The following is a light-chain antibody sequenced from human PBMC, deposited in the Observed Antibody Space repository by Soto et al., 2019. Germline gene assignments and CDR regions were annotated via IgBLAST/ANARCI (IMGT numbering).Light chain of an antibody. J-gene: IGLJ1*01. Sequence: QSALTQPPSASGSPGQSVTISCTGTSRDVGNYNYVAWYQQHPGKAPKLMIYEVNKRPSGVPDRFSGSKAGNTASLTVFGLQPEDEADYYCSSYAVSDVFVFGSGTKLTVL. CDR2: EVN. CDR1: SRDVGNYNY. CDR3: SSYAVSDVFV. V-gene: IGLV2-8*01.